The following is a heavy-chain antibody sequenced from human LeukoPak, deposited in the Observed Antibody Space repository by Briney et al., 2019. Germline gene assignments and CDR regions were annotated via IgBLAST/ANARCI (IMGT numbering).Heavy chain of an antibody. CDR1: GYSISSGYY. CDR2: IYHSGST. Sequence: SETLSLTCAVSGYSISSGYYWGGSRPPGGKGQEGTGSIYHSGSTYYNPSLKRRVTISVDTSKNQFSLKLSSVTAADMAVYYCARDLLNRYCSSTSCPGWFDPWGQGTLVTVSS. J-gene: IGHJ5*02. CDR3: ARDLLNRYCSSTSCPGWFDP. V-gene: IGHV4-38-2*02. D-gene: IGHD2-2*01.